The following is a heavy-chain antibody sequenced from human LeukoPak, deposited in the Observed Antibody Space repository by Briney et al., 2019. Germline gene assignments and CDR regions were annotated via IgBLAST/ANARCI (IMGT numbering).Heavy chain of an antibody. CDR3: AKGLNSGNYPYFDY. J-gene: IGHJ4*02. CDR1: GFTFRTYA. D-gene: IGHD1-26*01. V-gene: IGHV3-23*01. Sequence: PGGSLRLSCAASGFTFRTYAMNWVRQAPGKGLEWVSGISESGVGTNYADSVKGRFTTPRDNSKNTLHLQMNSLRADDTAVYYCAKGLNSGNYPYFDYRGQGTLVTVSS. CDR2: ISESGVGT.